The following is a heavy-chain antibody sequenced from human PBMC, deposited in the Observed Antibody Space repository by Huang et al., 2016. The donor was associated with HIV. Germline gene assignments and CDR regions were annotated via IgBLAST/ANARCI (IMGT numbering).Heavy chain of an antibody. J-gene: IGHJ4*02. CDR1: GYTFTIYW. V-gene: IGHV5-51*03. D-gene: IGHD3-9*01. CDR2: IYPDDSDT. Sequence: EVQLVQSGAEVKKPGESLKISCKGSGYTFTIYWIAWVRQMPGKGLEWMGKIYPDDSDTSYSPSFQGQVTISADKSISTAYLQWSSLKASDTAMYYCVRRSGYTYYFDYWGQGTLVTVSS. CDR3: VRRSGYTYYFDY.